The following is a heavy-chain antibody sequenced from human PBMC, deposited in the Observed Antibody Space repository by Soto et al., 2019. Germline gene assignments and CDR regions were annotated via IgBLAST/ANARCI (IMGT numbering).Heavy chain of an antibody. CDR1: GYSFSLYG. D-gene: IGHD2-21*01. J-gene: IGHJ4*02. CDR2: ISTYNGNT. V-gene: IGHV1-18*04. CDR3: ARMIASSLDY. Sequence: QVQLVQSGAEMKKPGASVKVSCKASGYSFSLYGISWVRQAPGQGLEWMGWISTYNGNTKYAQKFQDRVTFTTDTSTSTAYMEVTSLVSDDTAVYYCARMIASSLDYWGQGTLVTVSS.